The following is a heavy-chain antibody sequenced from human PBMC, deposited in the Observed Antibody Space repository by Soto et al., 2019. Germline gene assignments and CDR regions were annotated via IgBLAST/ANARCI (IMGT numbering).Heavy chain of an antibody. V-gene: IGHV4-30-4*01. Sequence: SETLSLTCTVSGGSISSGDHYWSWIRQPPGKGLEWIGYIFYTGSTYYNPSLKSRVTISVDTSKNQFSLKLNSVTAADTAVYYCARAGGYYGSGGNWFDPWGQGTLVTVSS. CDR1: GGSISSGDHY. CDR2: IFYTGST. J-gene: IGHJ5*02. CDR3: ARAGGYYGSGGNWFDP. D-gene: IGHD3-10*01.